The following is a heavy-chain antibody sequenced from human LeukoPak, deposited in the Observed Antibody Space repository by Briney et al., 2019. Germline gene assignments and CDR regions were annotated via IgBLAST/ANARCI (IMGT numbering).Heavy chain of an antibody. CDR2: IYYSGST. D-gene: IGHD6-19*01. Sequence: PSETLTLTCTVSGGSISSSSYYWGWIPQPQGKGLESIGSIYYSGSTYYNPSVKSRVTISVDTYKHQFSLKLSSVTAADTAVYYCARLGYGYSSGGEVQHWGQGTLVTVSS. CDR1: GGSISSSSYY. V-gene: IGHV4-39*01. CDR3: ARLGYGYSSGGEVQH. J-gene: IGHJ1*01.